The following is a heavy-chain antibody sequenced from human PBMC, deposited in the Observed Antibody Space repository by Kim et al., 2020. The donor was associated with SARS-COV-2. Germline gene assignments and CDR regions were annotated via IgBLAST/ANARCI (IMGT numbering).Heavy chain of an antibody. Sequence: GGSLRLSCSASGFTFSSYAMHWVRQAPGKGLEYVSAISSNGGSTYYADSVKGRFTISRDNSKNTLYLQMSSLRAEDTAVYYCVKGDLHCSGGSCYSYYYYGMDVWGQGTTVTVSS. J-gene: IGHJ6*02. V-gene: IGHV3-64D*06. D-gene: IGHD2-15*01. CDR3: VKGDLHCSGGSCYSYYYYGMDV. CDR2: ISSNGGST. CDR1: GFTFSSYA.